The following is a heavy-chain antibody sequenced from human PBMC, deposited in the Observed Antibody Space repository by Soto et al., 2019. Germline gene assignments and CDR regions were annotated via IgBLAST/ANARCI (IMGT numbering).Heavy chain of an antibody. J-gene: IGHJ6*03. CDR2: IYYSGST. CDR1: GGSISTYY. V-gene: IGHV4-59*01. D-gene: IGHD2-2*01. Sequence: SETLSLTCTVSGGSISTYYWSWIRQSPGKGLEWIGYIYYSGSTNYNPSLKSRVTISVDMSKNQFSLSLSSVTAADTAVYYCAREVVPAALGLPSDQGPSYYYYMDIWGKGTTVTVSS. CDR3: AREVVPAALGLPSDQGPSYYYYMDI.